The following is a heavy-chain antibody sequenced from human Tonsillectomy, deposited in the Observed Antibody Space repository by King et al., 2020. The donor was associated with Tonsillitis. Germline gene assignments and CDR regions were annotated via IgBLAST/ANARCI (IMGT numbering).Heavy chain of an antibody. Sequence: VQLVDSGGGVVQPGRSLRLSCAASGFTFSNYAMHWVRQAPGKGLDWVTVISYDGSDKYYVDSVRGRFTISRDNSKNTLYLQMNSLRAEDTAVYYCARDRLVADDAFDIWGQGTMVTVSS. J-gene: IGHJ3*02. D-gene: IGHD2-15*01. CDR3: ARDRLVADDAFDI. CDR1: GFTFSNYA. V-gene: IGHV3-30*04. CDR2: ISYDGSDK.